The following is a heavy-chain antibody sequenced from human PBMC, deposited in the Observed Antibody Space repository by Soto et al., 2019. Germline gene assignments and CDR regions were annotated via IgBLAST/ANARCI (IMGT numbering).Heavy chain of an antibody. Sequence: QVQLQQWGAGLLKPSETLSLNCAVNGGYLSGNGWSWLRQPPGKGLEWIGEIKDGGYTNYSPSLKSRATISSDTSNNQFSLRLNSVTVADTGLYYCARGQEGVVATHWDQGALVTVSS. V-gene: IGHV4-34*01. CDR3: ARGQEGVVATH. D-gene: IGHD5-12*01. CDR1: GGYLSGNG. J-gene: IGHJ4*02. CDR2: IKDGGYT.